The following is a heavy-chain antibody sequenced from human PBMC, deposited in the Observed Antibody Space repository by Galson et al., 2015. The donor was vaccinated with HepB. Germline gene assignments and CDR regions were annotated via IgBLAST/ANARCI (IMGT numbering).Heavy chain of an antibody. D-gene: IGHD2-21*01. CDR1: GFPFSDFY. Sequence: SLRLSCAASGFPFSDFYMTWIRQAPGKGLEWISYISTTSSYTSYAASVQGRFTISRDTATSSLYLRMSGLRVEDTAVYYCARYPRGDCGGSECYESRHGMDVWGQGTTVTVSS. J-gene: IGHJ6*02. CDR2: ISTTSSYT. V-gene: IGHV3-11*03. CDR3: ARYPRGDCGGSECYESRHGMDV.